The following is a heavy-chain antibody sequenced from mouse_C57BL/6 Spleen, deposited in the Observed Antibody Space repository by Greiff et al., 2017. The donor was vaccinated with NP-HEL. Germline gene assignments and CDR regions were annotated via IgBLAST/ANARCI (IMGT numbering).Heavy chain of an antibody. CDR2: IYPGSGST. D-gene: IGHD2-4*01. Sequence: QVQLQQSGAELVKPGASVKMSCKASGYTFTSYWITWVKQRPGQGLEWIGDIYPGSGSTNYNEKFKSKATLTVDTSSSTAYMQLSSLTSEDSAVYYCARSDYDFPMDDWGKGTSVTVSS. CDR1: GYTFTSYW. V-gene: IGHV1-55*01. J-gene: IGHJ4*01. CDR3: ARSDYDFPMDD.